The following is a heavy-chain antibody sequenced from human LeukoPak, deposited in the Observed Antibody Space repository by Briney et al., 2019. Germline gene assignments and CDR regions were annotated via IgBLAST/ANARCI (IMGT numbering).Heavy chain of an antibody. J-gene: IGHJ4*02. CDR1: SGSISGYY. CDR2: IFYSGST. D-gene: IGHD6-19*01. V-gene: IGHV4-59*01. Sequence: PSETLSLTCSVSSGSISGYYWNWIRQPPGKGLEWIGHIFYSGSTTYNPSLKSPVTISVDTSKNQFSLKVRSVTAADTAVYYCARGSPLMAGIYNFDYWGQGRLVTVSS. CDR3: ARGSPLMAGIYNFDY.